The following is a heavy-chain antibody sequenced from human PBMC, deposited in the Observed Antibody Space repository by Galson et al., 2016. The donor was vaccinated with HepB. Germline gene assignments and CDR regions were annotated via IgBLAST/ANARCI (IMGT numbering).Heavy chain of an antibody. CDR1: GYTFTSYD. V-gene: IGHV1-8*01. CDR2: MNPNTGNT. CDR3: ARRVETYCFGTACLDKYGLDV. D-gene: IGHD2-21*01. J-gene: IGHJ6*02. Sequence: SVKVSCKASGYTFTSYDIKWVRQATGQGFEWMGWMNPNTGNTGYAQKFQGRVTMTRDTSTSTAFMELNSLTSEDTAIYYCARRVETYCFGTACLDKYGLDVWGQGTTVIVSS.